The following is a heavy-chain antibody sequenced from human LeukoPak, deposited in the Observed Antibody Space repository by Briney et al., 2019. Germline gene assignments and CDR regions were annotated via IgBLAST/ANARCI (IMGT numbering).Heavy chain of an antibody. J-gene: IGHJ3*02. V-gene: IGHV3-21*01. CDR3: GRVGGRSKAAKGDAFDI. Sequence: GGSLRLSCAASGFTFSSYSMNWVRQAPGKWLEWVSSISSGSTYVYYADSVQGRFTISRDNAQSSMYLQMNSLRAEDTAVYYCGRVGGRSKAAKGDAFDIWGQGTMVVVSS. D-gene: IGHD6-6*01. CDR1: GFTFSSYS. CDR2: ISSGSTYV.